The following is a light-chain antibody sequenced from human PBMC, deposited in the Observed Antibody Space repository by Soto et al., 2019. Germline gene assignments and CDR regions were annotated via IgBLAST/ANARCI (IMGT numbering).Light chain of an antibody. CDR2: KAS. V-gene: IGKV1-5*03. CDR3: QQYDSYPFT. CDR1: QSITNW. Sequence: DIQMTQSPSTLSASEGDRVTITGRASQSITNWLAWYQQKPGKAPKLLISKASNLKSGVPSRFSGTGSGTEFTLTISSLQPDDFASYYCQQYDSYPFTFGGGPKVEI. J-gene: IGKJ4*01.